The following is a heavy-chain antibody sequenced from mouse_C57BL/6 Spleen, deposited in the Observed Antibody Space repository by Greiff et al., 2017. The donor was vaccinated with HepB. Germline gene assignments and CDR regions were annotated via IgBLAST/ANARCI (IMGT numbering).Heavy chain of an antibody. CDR2: ISDGGSYT. Sequence: EVQRVESGGGLVKPGGSLKLSCAASGFTFSSYAMSWVRQTPEKRLEWVATISDGGSYTYYPDNVKGRFTISRDNAKNNLYLQMSHLKSEDTAMYYCARPYYYGTASPLFAYWGQGTLVTVSA. CDR3: ARPYYYGTASPLFAY. J-gene: IGHJ3*01. D-gene: IGHD1-1*01. CDR1: GFTFSSYA. V-gene: IGHV5-4*01.